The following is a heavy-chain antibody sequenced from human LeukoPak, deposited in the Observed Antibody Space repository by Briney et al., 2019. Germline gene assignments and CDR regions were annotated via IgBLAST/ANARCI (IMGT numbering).Heavy chain of an antibody. CDR3: ARVGSSSWYSHKTPFDY. D-gene: IGHD6-13*01. CDR2: LYYSGST. V-gene: IGHV4-61*01. CDR1: GRPVSSGRYF. Sequence: SDTLSLTCTVSGRPVSSGRYFCRWIRQPPGKGLEWNGYLYYSGSTNYIPSLKSRVTISVDTSKNQFSLKLSSVTAADTAVYYCARVGSSSWYSHKTPFDYWGQGTLVTVSS. J-gene: IGHJ4*02.